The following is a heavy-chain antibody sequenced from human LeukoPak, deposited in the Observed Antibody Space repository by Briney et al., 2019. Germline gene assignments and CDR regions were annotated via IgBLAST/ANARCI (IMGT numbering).Heavy chain of an antibody. CDR3: ARGPTVTYGRPLYYFDY. J-gene: IGHJ4*02. Sequence: PSQTLSLTCTVSGGSISSGGYSWSWIRQHPGKGLEWIGYIYYSGSTYYNPSLKSRVTISVDTSKNQFSLKLSSVTAADTAVYYCARGPTVTYGRPLYYFDYWGQGTLVTVSS. CDR2: IYYSGST. D-gene: IGHD4-17*01. CDR1: GGSISSGGYS. V-gene: IGHV4-31*03.